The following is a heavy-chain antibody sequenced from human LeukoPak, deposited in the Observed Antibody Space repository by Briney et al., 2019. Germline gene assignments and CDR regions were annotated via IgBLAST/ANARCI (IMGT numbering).Heavy chain of an antibody. CDR1: GFTFNRDW. D-gene: IGHD6-19*01. J-gene: IGHJ4*02. Sequence: GGSLRLSCTASGFTFNRDWTAWVRQAPGKGLEWVANIKEDGSEKNYVDSVKGRFTMSRDNAENSVYLQMNDLRAEDTGVYYCATKEPSTSGWSYWGQGTPVTVSS. V-gene: IGHV3-7*01. CDR2: IKEDGSEK. CDR3: ATKEPSTSGWSY.